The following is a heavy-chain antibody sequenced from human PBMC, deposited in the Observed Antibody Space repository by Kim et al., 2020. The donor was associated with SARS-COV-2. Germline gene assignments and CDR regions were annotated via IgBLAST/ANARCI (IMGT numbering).Heavy chain of an antibody. CDR2: MNPNSGNT. J-gene: IGHJ4*02. CDR1: GYTFTSYD. CDR3: ARVRGGTAMVYFDY. V-gene: IGHV1-8*01. D-gene: IGHD5-18*01. Sequence: ASVKVSCKASGYTFTSYDINWVRQATGQGLEWMGWMNPNSGNTGYAQKFQGRVTMTRNTSISTAYMELSSLRSEDTAVYYCARVRGGTAMVYFDYWGQGTLVTVSS.